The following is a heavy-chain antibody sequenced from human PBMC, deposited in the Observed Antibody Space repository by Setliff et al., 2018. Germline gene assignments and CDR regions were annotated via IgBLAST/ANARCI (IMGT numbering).Heavy chain of an antibody. CDR2: IYYRGGT. Sequence: SETLSLTCTVSDASIGGSGYYWGWIRQPPGKGLEWIGSIYYRGGTYYNPSLKSRVTISVDTSKNQFSLKLSSVTAADTAVYYCARVLNWFDPWGQGTLVTVSS. D-gene: IGHD1-26*01. V-gene: IGHV4-39*07. CDR3: ARVLNWFDP. J-gene: IGHJ5*02. CDR1: DASIGGSGYY.